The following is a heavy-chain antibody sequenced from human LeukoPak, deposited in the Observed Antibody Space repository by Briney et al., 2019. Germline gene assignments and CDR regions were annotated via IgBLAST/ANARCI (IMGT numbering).Heavy chain of an antibody. CDR3: AKVYSSGWTVDY. V-gene: IGHV3-23*01. CDR1: GFTFSSYA. D-gene: IGHD6-19*01. J-gene: IGHJ4*02. CDR2: ISVSGGST. Sequence: GGSLRLSCAASGFTFSSYAMSWVREAPGKGLEWVSAISVSGGSTYYADSVKGRFTISRDNSKNMLYLQMNSLRAEDTAVYYCAKVYSSGWTVDYWGQGTLVTVSS.